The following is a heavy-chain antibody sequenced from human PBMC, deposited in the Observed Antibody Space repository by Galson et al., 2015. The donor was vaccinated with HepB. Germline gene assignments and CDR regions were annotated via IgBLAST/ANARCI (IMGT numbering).Heavy chain of an antibody. J-gene: IGHJ6*02. V-gene: IGHV1-3*01. CDR1: GYTFTSYA. CDR3: ARGYSSSWYDIKDYYYYGMDV. Sequence: SAKVSCKASGYTFTSYAMHWVRQAPGQRLEWMGWINAGNGNTKYSQKFQGRVTITRDTSASTAYMELSSLRSEDTAVYYCARGYSSSWYDIKDYYYYGMDVWGQGTTVTVSS. D-gene: IGHD6-13*01. CDR2: INAGNGNT.